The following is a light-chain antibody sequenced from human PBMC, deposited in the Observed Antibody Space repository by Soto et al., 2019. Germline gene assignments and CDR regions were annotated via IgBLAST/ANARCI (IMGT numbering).Light chain of an antibody. Sequence: EIVMTQSPATLSVCPWEIATLSCRASQSVSSNLAWYQQKPGQAPRLLIYGASTRATGIPARFSGSGSGTELTLTISSLQSEDFAVYYCQQYHNWPQTFGQGTKVDIK. CDR2: GAS. V-gene: IGKV3-15*01. J-gene: IGKJ1*01. CDR3: QQYHNWPQT. CDR1: QSVSSN.